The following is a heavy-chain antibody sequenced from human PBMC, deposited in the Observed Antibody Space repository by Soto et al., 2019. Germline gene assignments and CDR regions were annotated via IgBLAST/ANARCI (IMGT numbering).Heavy chain of an antibody. CDR3: AHRLTATAFSI. D-gene: IGHD2-21*02. J-gene: IGHJ3*02. CDR2: IYWDDDK. V-gene: IGHV2-5*02. CDR1: GFSLSTSGAA. Sequence: QITLKESGPTLVKPTQTLTLTCTFSGFSLSTSGAAVGWIRQPPGKALEWLALIYWDDDKRYSPSMKGKLTIIRDTSKTTVVLIRASMDPEDTATYYCAHRLTATAFSIWGRGTMVTVSS.